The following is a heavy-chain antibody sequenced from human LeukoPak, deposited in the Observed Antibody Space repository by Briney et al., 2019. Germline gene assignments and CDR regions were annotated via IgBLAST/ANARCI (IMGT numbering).Heavy chain of an antibody. CDR3: ARPYSSSWSSGWYFDL. Sequence: PGGSLRLSCAASGFTFNNFEMNWVRQAPGKGLEWISYVNAVGSEIHYGDSVKGRFTISRDNSKNTLYLQMSSLRPEDTAVYYCARPYSSSWSSGWYFDLWGRGTLVTVSS. CDR2: VNAVGSEI. V-gene: IGHV3-48*03. CDR1: GFTFNNFE. D-gene: IGHD6-13*01. J-gene: IGHJ2*01.